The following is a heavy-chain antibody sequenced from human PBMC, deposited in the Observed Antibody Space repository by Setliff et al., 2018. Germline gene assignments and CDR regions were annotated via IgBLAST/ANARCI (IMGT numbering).Heavy chain of an antibody. CDR3: ARFGGSCSSSSCYASDL. CDR1: GYTFTNYG. Sequence: ASVKVSCKASGYTFTNYGFTWVRQAPGQRLEWMGMIITNTGKTSYPKKFQGRVTMTTDTYTGTGYMELRSLTSDDTAVYFCARFGGSCSSSSCYASDLWGQGTMVTVSS. D-gene: IGHD2-2*01. V-gene: IGHV1-18*01. CDR2: IITNTGKT. J-gene: IGHJ3*01.